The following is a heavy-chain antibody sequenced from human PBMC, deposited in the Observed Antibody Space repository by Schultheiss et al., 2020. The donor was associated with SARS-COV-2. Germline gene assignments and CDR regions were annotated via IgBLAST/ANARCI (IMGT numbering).Heavy chain of an antibody. CDR3: ARDRYVPYDFWSGYSDY. J-gene: IGHJ4*02. Sequence: SETLSLTCTVSGGSISSSSYYWGWIRQPPGKGLEWIGSIYYSGSTYYNPSLKSRVTISVDTSKNQFSLKLSSVTAADTAVYYCARDRYVPYDFWSGYSDYWGQGTLVTVSS. CDR2: IYYSGST. CDR1: GGSISSSSYY. D-gene: IGHD3-3*01. V-gene: IGHV4-39*02.